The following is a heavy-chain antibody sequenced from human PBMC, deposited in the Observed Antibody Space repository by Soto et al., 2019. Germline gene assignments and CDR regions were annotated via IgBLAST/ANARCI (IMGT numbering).Heavy chain of an antibody. Sequence: QVQVVESGGGVVQPGRSLRLSCVGSGFAFSNFGMHWVRQAPGKGLEWVAVIWHNGNNKDYADYAKGRFTISRDNSKNILYLDMNSLRVEDTAVYYCARDPGQDEAMDYWGQGTLVTVSS. CDR3: ARDPGQDEAMDY. J-gene: IGHJ4*02. V-gene: IGHV3-33*01. CDR2: IWHNGNNK. CDR1: GFAFSNFG.